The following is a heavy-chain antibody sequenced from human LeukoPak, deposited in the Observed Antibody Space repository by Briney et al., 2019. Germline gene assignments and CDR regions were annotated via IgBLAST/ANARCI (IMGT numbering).Heavy chain of an antibody. CDR3: ARSGYYYGSGSYRLDY. Sequence: VASVKVSCKASGYTFTSYYMHWVRQAPGQGLEWMGIINPSGGSTSYAQKFQGRVTITADKSTSTAYMELSSLRSEDTAVYYCARSGYYYGSGSYRLDYWGQGTLVTVSS. CDR1: GYTFTSYY. V-gene: IGHV1-46*01. J-gene: IGHJ4*02. CDR2: INPSGGST. D-gene: IGHD3-10*01.